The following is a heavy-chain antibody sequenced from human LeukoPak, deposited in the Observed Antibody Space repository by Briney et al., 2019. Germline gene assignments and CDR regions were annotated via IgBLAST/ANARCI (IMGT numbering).Heavy chain of an antibody. CDR2: INGDGYSI. CDR3: ARGEAVAGNDH. CDR1: GFTFDDYG. V-gene: IGHV3-20*04. D-gene: IGHD6-19*01. J-gene: IGHJ4*02. Sequence: GGSLRLSCAASGFTFDDYGMSWVRQAPGKGLVWLSRINGDGYSISYADSVKGRFTISRDNAKKTLYLQMNSLRAEDTAMYYCARGEAVAGNDHWGQGALVTVSS.